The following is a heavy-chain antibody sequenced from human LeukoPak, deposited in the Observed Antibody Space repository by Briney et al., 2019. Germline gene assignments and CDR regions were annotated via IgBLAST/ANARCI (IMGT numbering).Heavy chain of an antibody. J-gene: IGHJ5*02. D-gene: IGHD6-13*01. V-gene: IGHV4-59*01. Sequence: SDTLSLTCTVSGGSISNYYWGWIRQPRGKGLEWMGYIYYSGSTNYNPSLKSRVTISVDTSKNQFSLKLSSVTAADTAVYYCARWYSSSWYNWFDPWGQGTLVTVSS. CDR3: ARWYSSSWYNWFDP. CDR2: IYYSGST. CDR1: GGSISNYY.